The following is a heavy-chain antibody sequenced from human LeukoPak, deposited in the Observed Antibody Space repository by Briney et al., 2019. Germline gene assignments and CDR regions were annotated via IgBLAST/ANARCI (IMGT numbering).Heavy chain of an antibody. CDR2: IYYTGST. Sequence: SETRSLTCTVSGGSISGSSYYWGWIRQPPGKGLEWIGSIYYTGSTYYNPSLKSRVTISVDTSKNQFSLKLSSVTDADTAVYYCANNTPPQPLSIWGGGPTPNFDYWGQEPLVPVSS. V-gene: IGHV4-39*01. CDR3: ANNTPPQPLSIWGGGPTPNFDY. J-gene: IGHJ4*02. D-gene: IGHD3-16*01. CDR1: GGSISGSSYY.